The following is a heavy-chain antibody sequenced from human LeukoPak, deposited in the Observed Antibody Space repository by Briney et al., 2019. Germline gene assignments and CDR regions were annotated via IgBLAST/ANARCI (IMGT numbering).Heavy chain of an antibody. V-gene: IGHV1-18*01. CDR3: ARVELGSRGAFDI. Sequence: ASVKVSCKTSGYTFSSFGITWVRQAPGQGLEYMGWISVYSRKANYAQSLQGRVTMTTDTSTTTAYMELRSLTSDDTAVYYCARVELGSRGAFDIWGQGTMVTVSS. J-gene: IGHJ3*02. CDR1: GYTFSSFG. CDR2: ISVYSRKA. D-gene: IGHD6-13*01.